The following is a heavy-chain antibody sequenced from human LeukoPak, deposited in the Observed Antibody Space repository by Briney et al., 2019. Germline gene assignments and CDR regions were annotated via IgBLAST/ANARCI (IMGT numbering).Heavy chain of an antibody. CDR1: GFTFSNYY. Sequence: GGSLKLSCTASGFTFSNYYMHWVRQAPGKGLEWMGGIWFNGSNKYYADSVKGRFTISRDNSKNTLYLQMNSLRAEDTAVYYCVRREGDVPGFWGQGTLVTVSS. CDR2: IWFNGSNK. J-gene: IGHJ4*02. D-gene: IGHD2-2*01. CDR3: VRREGDVPGF. V-gene: IGHV3-33*01.